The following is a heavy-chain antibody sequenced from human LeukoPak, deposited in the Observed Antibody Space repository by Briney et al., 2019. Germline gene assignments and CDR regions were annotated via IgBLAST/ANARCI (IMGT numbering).Heavy chain of an antibody. CDR2: IWYGGSNK. CDR1: GFTFSSYG. D-gene: IGHD4-17*01. Sequence: GGSLRLSCAASGFTFSSYGMHWVRQAPGKGLEWVAVIWYGGSNKYYADSVNGRFTISRDNSKNTLYLQMNSLRAEDTAVYYCAKDLRDGDYGSYYYMDVWGKGTTVTVSS. V-gene: IGHV3-30*02. CDR3: AKDLRDGDYGSYYYMDV. J-gene: IGHJ6*03.